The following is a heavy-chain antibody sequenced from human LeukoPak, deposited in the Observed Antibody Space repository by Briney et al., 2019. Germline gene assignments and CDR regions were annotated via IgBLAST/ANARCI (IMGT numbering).Heavy chain of an antibody. Sequence: ASVKVSCKASGYTFTSYDINWVRQATGQGLEWMGWINPNSGGTNYAQKFQGRVTMTRDTSISTAYMELSRLRSDDTAVYYCARAELWFGELSLDFDYWGQGTLVTVSS. CDR3: ARAELWFGELSLDFDY. CDR1: GYTFTSYD. CDR2: INPNSGGT. D-gene: IGHD3-10*01. J-gene: IGHJ4*02. V-gene: IGHV1-2*02.